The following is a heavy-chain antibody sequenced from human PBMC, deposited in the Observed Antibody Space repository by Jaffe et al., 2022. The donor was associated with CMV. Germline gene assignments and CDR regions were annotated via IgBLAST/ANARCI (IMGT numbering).Heavy chain of an antibody. CDR2: INPSGGST. Sequence: QVQLVQSGAEVKKPGASVKVSCKASGYTFTSYYMHWVRQAPGQGLEWMGIINPSGGSTSYAQKFQGRVTMTRDTSTSTVYMELSSLRSEDTAVYYCARERALGRHYDFWSGYLYYWGQGTLVTVSS. J-gene: IGHJ4*02. CDR1: GYTFTSYY. D-gene: IGHD3-3*01. CDR3: ARERALGRHYDFWSGYLYY. V-gene: IGHV1-46*01.